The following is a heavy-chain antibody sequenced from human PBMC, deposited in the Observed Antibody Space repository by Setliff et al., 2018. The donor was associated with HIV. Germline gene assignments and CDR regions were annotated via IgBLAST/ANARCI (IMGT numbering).Heavy chain of an antibody. J-gene: IGHJ4*02. CDR1: GGTFSSYI. CDR3: ARGIPRGTVFGVVGYFDY. V-gene: IGHV1-69*13. D-gene: IGHD3-3*01. CDR2: IHPIFGTT. Sequence: SVKVSCKASGGTFSSYITAWVRQAHGQGLEWMGGIHPIFGTTNYARDFMGRVSITADESTNTAYTELSSLRSDDSAIYYCARGIPRGTVFGVVGYFDYWGQGTPVTVSS.